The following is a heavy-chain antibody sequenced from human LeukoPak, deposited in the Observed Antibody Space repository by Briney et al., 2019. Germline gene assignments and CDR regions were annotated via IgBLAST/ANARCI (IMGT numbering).Heavy chain of an antibody. D-gene: IGHD4-17*01. CDR1: GFTFSSHW. V-gene: IGHV3-74*01. CDR3: ARSGGNYGDYALY. J-gene: IGHJ4*02. CDR2: INSDGSST. Sequence: GGSLRLSCAASGFTFSSHWMHWVRQAPGKGLLWVSRINSDGSSTGYADSVKGRFTISRDNAKNTLYLQMNSLRAEGTAVYYCARSGGNYGDYALYWGQGALVTVSS.